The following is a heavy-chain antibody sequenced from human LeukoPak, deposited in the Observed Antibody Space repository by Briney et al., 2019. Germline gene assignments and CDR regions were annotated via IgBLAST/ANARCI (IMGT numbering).Heavy chain of an antibody. CDR2: IYHSGST. CDR1: GYSISSGYY. Sequence: SETLSLTCTVSGYSISSGYYWGWIRQPPGKGLEWIGNIYHSGSTPYNPSLKSRVTISTDTSKNQFSLRLSSVTAADTAIYYCARGNNWNYSLDYWGQGTLVTVSS. V-gene: IGHV4-38-2*02. D-gene: IGHD1-7*01. CDR3: ARGNNWNYSLDY. J-gene: IGHJ4*02.